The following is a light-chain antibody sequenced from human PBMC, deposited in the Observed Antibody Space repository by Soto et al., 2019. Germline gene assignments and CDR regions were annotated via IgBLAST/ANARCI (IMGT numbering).Light chain of an antibody. CDR3: QQYNSYSRT. J-gene: IGKJ1*01. V-gene: IGKV1-5*01. Sequence: DLQLTQTPPTPSASVGDRVTITCRASQSISSWLAWYQQKPGKAPKLLIYDASSMESGVPSRFSGSGSGTEFTLTISSLQPDDFATYYCQQYNSYSRTFGQGTKVDIK. CDR1: QSISSW. CDR2: DAS.